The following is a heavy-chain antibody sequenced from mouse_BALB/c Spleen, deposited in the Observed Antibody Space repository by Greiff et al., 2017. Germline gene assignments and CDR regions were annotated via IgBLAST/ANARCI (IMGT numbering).Heavy chain of an antibody. D-gene: IGHD5-1-1*01. V-gene: IGHV3-6*02. CDR2: ISYDGSN. Sequence: VQLKESGPGLVKPSQSLSLTCSVTGYSITSGYYWNWIRQFPGNKLEWMGYISYDGSNNYNPSLKNRISITRDTSKNQFFLKLNSVTTEDTATYYCARGYTLYYYAMDYWGQGTSVTVSS. CDR1: GYSITSGYY. J-gene: IGHJ4*01. CDR3: ARGYTLYYYAMDY.